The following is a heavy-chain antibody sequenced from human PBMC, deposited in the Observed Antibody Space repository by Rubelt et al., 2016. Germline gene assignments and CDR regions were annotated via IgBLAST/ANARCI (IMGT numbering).Heavy chain of an antibody. J-gene: IGHJ1*01. CDR1: GGSISSSSYY. CDR3: ARGSGIAVAGRIFQH. Sequence: QLQLQESGPGLVKPSETLSLTCTVSGGSISSSSYYWGWIRQPPGKGLEWIGSIYYSGSTYYNPSLKSRVTISVDTAKNHFSLKLSSVTAADTAVYYCARGSGIAVAGRIFQHWGQGTLVTVSS. CDR2: IYYSGST. V-gene: IGHV4-39*07. D-gene: IGHD6-19*01.